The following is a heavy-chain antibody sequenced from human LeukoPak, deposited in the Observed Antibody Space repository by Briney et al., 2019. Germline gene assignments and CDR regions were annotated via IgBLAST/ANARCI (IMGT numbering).Heavy chain of an antibody. J-gene: IGHJ4*02. V-gene: IGHV1-46*01. Sequence: GASVKVSCKASGGTFSSYAISWVRQAPGQGLEWMGIINPSGGSTSYAQKFQGRVTMTRDMSTSTVYMELSSLRSEDTAVYYCASRTYTYDSSGYYRRNYYFDYWGQGTLVTVSS. D-gene: IGHD3-22*01. CDR2: INPSGGST. CDR1: GGTFSSYA. CDR3: ASRTYTYDSSGYYRRNYYFDY.